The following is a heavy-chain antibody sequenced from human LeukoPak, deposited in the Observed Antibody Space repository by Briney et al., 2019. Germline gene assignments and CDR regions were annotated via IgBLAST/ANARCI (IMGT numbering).Heavy chain of an antibody. Sequence: KPSETLSLTCTVSGGSISSYYWSWIRQPAGKGLEWIGRIYTSGSTNYNPSLKSRVTMSVDTSKNQFSLKLSSVTAADTAVYYCARGSGTSPSYYYYYMDVWGKGTTVTISS. CDR3: ARGSGTSPSYYYYYMDV. D-gene: IGHD1-14*01. V-gene: IGHV4-4*07. J-gene: IGHJ6*03. CDR2: IYTSGST. CDR1: GGSISSYY.